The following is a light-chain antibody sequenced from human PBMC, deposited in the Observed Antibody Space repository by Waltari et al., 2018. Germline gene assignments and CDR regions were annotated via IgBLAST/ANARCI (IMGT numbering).Light chain of an antibody. CDR1: SSAVGGYNC. J-gene: IGLJ1*01. CDR2: DVS. Sequence: QSALTQPASVSGSPGESITLSCPGTSSAVGGYNCVPWYQQHPGKAPKLMIYDVSNRPSGVSNRFSGSKSGNTASLTISGLQAEDEADYYCSSYTSSNTLVFGTGTKVTAL. CDR3: SSYTSSNTLV. V-gene: IGLV2-14*03.